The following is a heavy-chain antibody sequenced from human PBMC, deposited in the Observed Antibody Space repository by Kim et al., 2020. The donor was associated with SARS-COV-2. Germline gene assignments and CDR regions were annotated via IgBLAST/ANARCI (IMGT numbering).Heavy chain of an antibody. CDR3: TRDPYSSSWYAGNY. V-gene: IGHV3-49*03. CDR1: GFTFGDYA. Sequence: GGSLRLSCTASGFTFGDYAMSWFRQAPGKGLEWVGFIRSKAYGGTTEYAASVKGRFTISRDDSKSIAYLQMNSLKTEDTAVYYCTRDPYSSSWYAGNYWGQGTLVTVSS. CDR2: IRSKAYGGTT. J-gene: IGHJ4*02. D-gene: IGHD6-13*01.